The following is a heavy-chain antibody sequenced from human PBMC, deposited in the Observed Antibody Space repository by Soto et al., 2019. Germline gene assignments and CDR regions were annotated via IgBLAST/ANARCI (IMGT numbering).Heavy chain of an antibody. CDR2: IKSKTDGGTT. CDR1: GFTFSNAW. V-gene: IGHV3-15*07. D-gene: IGHD3-22*01. Sequence: GGSLRLSCAASGFTFSNAWINWVRQAPGKGLEWVGRIKSKTDGGTTDYAAPVKGRFTISRDDSKNTLYLQMNSLKTEDTAVYYCTTDGWAITMIVVASGLVGYWGQGTLVTVSS. CDR3: TTDGWAITMIVVASGLVGY. J-gene: IGHJ4*02.